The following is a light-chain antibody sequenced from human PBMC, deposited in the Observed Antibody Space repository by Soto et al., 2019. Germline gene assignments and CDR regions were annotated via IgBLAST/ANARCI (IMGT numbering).Light chain of an antibody. Sequence: QSALTQPASLSGSPGQSITISCTGTSSDIGAYDYVSWFQQHPGKAPKLMISEVNNRPSGVPDRLSGSKSGTSASLAISGLRSEDEADYYCATRDNSLSRWVFGGGTKLTVL. V-gene: IGLV2-14*01. J-gene: IGLJ3*02. CDR1: SSDIGAYDY. CDR2: EVN. CDR3: ATRDNSLSRWV.